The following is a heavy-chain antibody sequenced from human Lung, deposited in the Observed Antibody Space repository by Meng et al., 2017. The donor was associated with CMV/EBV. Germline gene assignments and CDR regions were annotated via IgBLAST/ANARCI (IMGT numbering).Heavy chain of an antibody. J-gene: IGHJ4*02. CDR2: ISGRSAYK. V-gene: IGHV3-21*01. Sequence: GESLKISCAASGFTFDEHGMSWVRQGPGKGLEWLSSISGRSAYKYYADSMRGRFTISRDNAKNSLFLQMDRLRLEDTGVYYCARDMTLVRGVNVTFPYGCDHWGQGTLVTVSS. D-gene: IGHD3-10*01. CDR3: ARDMTLVRGVNVTFPYGCDH. CDR1: GFTFDEHG.